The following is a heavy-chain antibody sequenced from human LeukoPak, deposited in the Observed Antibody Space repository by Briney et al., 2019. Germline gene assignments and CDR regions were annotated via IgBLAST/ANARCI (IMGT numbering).Heavy chain of an antibody. CDR2: ISYDGSNK. Sequence: GSLRLSCAASGFTFSRYAMHWVRQAPGKGLEWVAVISYDGSNKYYVDSVKGRFTISRDNSKNTLYLQMNSLRAEDTAVYYCASGSGDGYSYGSLDWWGQGTLVTVSS. V-gene: IGHV3-30-3*01. CDR3: ASGSGDGYSYGSLDW. J-gene: IGHJ4*02. CDR1: GFTFSRYA. D-gene: IGHD5-18*01.